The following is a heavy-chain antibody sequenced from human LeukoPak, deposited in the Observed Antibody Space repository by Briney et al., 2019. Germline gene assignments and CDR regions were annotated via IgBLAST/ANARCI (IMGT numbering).Heavy chain of an antibody. Sequence: SETLSLTCTVSGGSISSYYWSWIRQPPGKGLEWIGYIYYSGSTNYNPSLKSRVTISVDTSKNQFSLKLSSVTAADTAVYYCARSSGWYLSHAFDIWGQGTMVTVSS. V-gene: IGHV4-59*08. CDR2: IYYSGST. CDR3: ARSSGWYLSHAFDI. D-gene: IGHD6-19*01. J-gene: IGHJ3*02. CDR1: GGSISSYY.